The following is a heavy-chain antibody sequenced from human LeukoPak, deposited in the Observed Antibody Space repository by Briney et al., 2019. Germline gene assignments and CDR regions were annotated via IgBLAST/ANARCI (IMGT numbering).Heavy chain of an antibody. Sequence: PGGSLRLSCAASGFTFSSYGMHWVRQAPGKGLEWVAVIWYDGSNKYYADSVKGRFTISRDNSKNTLYLQMNSLRAEDTAVYYCATSTREFVWYYFDYWGQGALVTVSS. CDR2: IWYDGSNK. CDR3: ATSTREFVWYYFDY. CDR1: GFTFSSYG. V-gene: IGHV3-33*01. J-gene: IGHJ4*02. D-gene: IGHD2-8*01.